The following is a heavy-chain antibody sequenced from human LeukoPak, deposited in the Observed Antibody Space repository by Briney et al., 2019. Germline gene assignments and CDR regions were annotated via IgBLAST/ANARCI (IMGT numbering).Heavy chain of an antibody. CDR3: ARRLLTGYYEF. CDR1: GFTVSSTY. Sequence: GGSLRPSCAASGFTVSSTYMSWVRQAPGKGLEWVSVFYSGDTTYYANSVKGRFTISRDSSKNMLYLQMNSLRAEDTAVYYCARRLLTGYYEFWGQGTLVTVSS. CDR2: FYSGDTT. V-gene: IGHV3-66*01. J-gene: IGHJ4*02. D-gene: IGHD3-9*01.